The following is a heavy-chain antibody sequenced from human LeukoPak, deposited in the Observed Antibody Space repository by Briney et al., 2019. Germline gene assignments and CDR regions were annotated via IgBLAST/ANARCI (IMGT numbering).Heavy chain of an antibody. CDR1: GYTFTSYY. V-gene: IGHV1-46*01. D-gene: IGHD3-3*01. J-gene: IGHJ4*02. CDR3: ARELRFLEWLKNYFDY. Sequence: ASVKVSCKASGYTFTSYYMHWVRQAPGQGLEWMGIINPSGGSTSYAQKFQGRVTMTRDTSTSTVYMELSSLRSEDTAVYYCARELRFLEWLKNYFDYWGQGTLVTVSS. CDR2: INPSGGST.